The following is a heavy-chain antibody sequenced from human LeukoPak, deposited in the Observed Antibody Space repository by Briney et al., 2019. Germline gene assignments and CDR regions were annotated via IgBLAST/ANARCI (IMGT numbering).Heavy chain of an antibody. CDR3: AKRGDSSGWSQYDY. Sequence: GGSLRLSCAASGFTFSTYAMGWVRQAPGKGLEWVSTISGSGGSTYYADSVKGQFTISRDNSKNTLYLQMNSLRADDTAVYYCAKRGDSSGWSQYDYWGQGTLVTVSA. V-gene: IGHV3-23*01. D-gene: IGHD6-19*01. CDR1: GFTFSTYA. J-gene: IGHJ4*02. CDR2: ISGSGGST.